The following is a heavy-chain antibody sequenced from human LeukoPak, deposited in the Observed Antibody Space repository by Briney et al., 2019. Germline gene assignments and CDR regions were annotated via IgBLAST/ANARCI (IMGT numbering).Heavy chain of an antibody. CDR3: ARGPWEYFDY. CDR1: GDSNRSSNYY. J-gene: IGHJ4*02. D-gene: IGHD1-26*01. CDR2: IYYSGST. V-gene: IGHV4-39*07. Sequence: SETLSLTCTVSGDSNRSSNYYWGWIRQPPGKGLEWIGSIYYSGSTYYNPSLKSRVTMSVDTSKSQSSLKLSSVTAADTAVYYCARGPWEYFDYWGQGTLVTVSS.